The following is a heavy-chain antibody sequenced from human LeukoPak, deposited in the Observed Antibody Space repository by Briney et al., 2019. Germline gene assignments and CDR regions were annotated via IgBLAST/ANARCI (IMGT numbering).Heavy chain of an antibody. Sequence: QAGGSLRLSCAASGFTFDDYAMHWVRQAPGKGLEWVSGISYNSDTIAYADSVKGRFTISRDNAKNSLYLQMNSLRAEDTALYYCAKDYCGGDCYSGWYFDLWGRDTLVTVSS. CDR1: GFTFDDYA. CDR3: AKDYCGGDCYSGWYFDL. CDR2: ISYNSDTI. D-gene: IGHD2-21*02. V-gene: IGHV3-9*01. J-gene: IGHJ2*01.